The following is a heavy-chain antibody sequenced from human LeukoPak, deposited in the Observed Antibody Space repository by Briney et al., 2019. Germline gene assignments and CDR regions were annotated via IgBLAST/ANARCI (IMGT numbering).Heavy chain of an antibody. D-gene: IGHD3-10*01. V-gene: IGHV4-34*01. CDR2: INHSGST. CDR3: ARVFRGSFRAHHYHYYMDV. CDR1: GGSFSTYY. Sequence: SETLSLTCAVYGGSFSTYYWSWIRQPPGKGLEWIGEINHSGSTNYNPSLKSRVTISVDTSKNQFSLKLSSVTAADTAVYYCARVFRGSFRAHHYHYYMDVWGKGTTVTVSS. J-gene: IGHJ6*03.